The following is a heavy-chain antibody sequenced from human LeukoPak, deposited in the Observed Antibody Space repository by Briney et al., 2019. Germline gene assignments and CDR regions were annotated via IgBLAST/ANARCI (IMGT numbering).Heavy chain of an antibody. V-gene: IGHV1-46*01. D-gene: IGHD2-15*01. CDR1: GYTFTSYY. CDR2: INPSGGST. J-gene: IGHJ6*03. CDR3: ARDAYAERSWYSPFYYYYYMDV. Sequence: ASVKVSCKASGYTFTSYYMHWVRQVPGQGLEWMGIINPSGGSTSYAQKFQGRVTMTRDTSISTAYMELSRLRSDDTAVYYCARDAYAERSWYSPFYYYYYMDVWGKGTTVTVSS.